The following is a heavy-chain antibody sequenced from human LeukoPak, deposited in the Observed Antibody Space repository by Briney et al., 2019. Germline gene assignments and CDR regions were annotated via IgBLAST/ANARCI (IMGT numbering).Heavy chain of an antibody. J-gene: IGHJ4*02. CDR1: GYTFTGYY. V-gene: IGHV1-2*02. CDR3: ASSTRKDYNWNYYSFDY. CDR2: INPNSGGT. D-gene: IGHD1-7*01. Sequence: GASVKVSCKASGYTFTGYYMHWVRQAPGQGLEWMGWINPNSGGTNYAQKFQGRVTMTRDTSISTAYMELSRLRSDDTAVYYCASSTRKDYNWNYYSFDYWGQGTLVTVSS.